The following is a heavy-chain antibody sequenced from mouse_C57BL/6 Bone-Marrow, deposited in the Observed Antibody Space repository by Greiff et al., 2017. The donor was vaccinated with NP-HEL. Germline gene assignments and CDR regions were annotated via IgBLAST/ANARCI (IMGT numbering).Heavy chain of an antibody. J-gene: IGHJ1*03. CDR3: ARVDYGSSWYFDV. D-gene: IGHD1-1*01. CDR2: ISSGSSTI. Sequence: EVKLVESGGGLVKPGGSLKLSCAASGFTFSDYGMHWVRQAPEKGLEWVAYISSGSSTIYYADTVKGRFTISRDNAKNTLFLQMTRLRSEDTAMYYCARVDYGSSWYFDVWGTGTTVTVSS. CDR1: GFTFSDYG. V-gene: IGHV5-17*01.